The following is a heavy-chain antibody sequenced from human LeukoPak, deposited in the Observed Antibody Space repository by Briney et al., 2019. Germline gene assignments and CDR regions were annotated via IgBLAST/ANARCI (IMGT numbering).Heavy chain of an antibody. J-gene: IGHJ3*02. D-gene: IGHD3-22*01. CDR2: ISAYNGNT. CDR3: ARDSPPNYSDSSGYYSDAFDI. Sequence: GGSVKVSCTASGYTFTSYGISWVRQAPGQGVEWMGWISAYNGNTKYAQMVQDRVTMTTDTSTSTAYMELRSLRSDDTAVYYCARDSPPNYSDSSGYYSDAFDIWGQGTMVTVSS. V-gene: IGHV1-18*01. CDR1: GYTFTSYG.